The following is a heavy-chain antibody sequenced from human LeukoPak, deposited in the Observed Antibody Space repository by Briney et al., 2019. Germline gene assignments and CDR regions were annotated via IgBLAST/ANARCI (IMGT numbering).Heavy chain of an antibody. V-gene: IGHV4-61*01. CDR3: ARDTAGSGWYEFDY. J-gene: IGHJ4*02. Sequence: SETLSLTCTVPGGSVSSDSYCCSWIRQPPGKGLEWIGCIYYTGSTKYNPCLKSRVTISVDTSKNQFSLKLSSVTAADTAVYYCARDTAGSGWYEFDYWGQGTLVTVSS. CDR2: IYYTGST. D-gene: IGHD6-19*01. CDR1: GGSVSSDSYC.